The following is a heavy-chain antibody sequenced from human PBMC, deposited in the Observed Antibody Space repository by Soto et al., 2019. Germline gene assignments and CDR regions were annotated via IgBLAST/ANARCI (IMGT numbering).Heavy chain of an antibody. Sequence: PGGSLRLSCAASGFTFSSYSMNWVRQAPGKGLEWVSYISSSSSTIYYADSVKGRFTISRDNAKNSLYLQMNSLRAEDTAVYYCARLRWTTGTGYYYMDVWGKGTTVTVSS. CDR2: ISSSSSTI. CDR3: ARLRWTTGTGYYYMDV. CDR1: GFTFSSYS. V-gene: IGHV3-48*01. D-gene: IGHD1-1*01. J-gene: IGHJ6*03.